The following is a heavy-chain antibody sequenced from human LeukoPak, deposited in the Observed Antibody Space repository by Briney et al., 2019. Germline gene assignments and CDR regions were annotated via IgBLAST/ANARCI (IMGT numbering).Heavy chain of an antibody. CDR3: ARDGGGFDY. Sequence: GRSLRLSCAASGFTFDDYAMHWVRQAPGKGLEWVSGISWNSGSIGYADSVKGRFTISRDNAKNSLYLQMNSLRAEDTAVYYCARDGGGFDYWGQGTLVTVSS. V-gene: IGHV3-9*01. CDR2: ISWNSGSI. J-gene: IGHJ4*02. CDR1: GFTFDDYA.